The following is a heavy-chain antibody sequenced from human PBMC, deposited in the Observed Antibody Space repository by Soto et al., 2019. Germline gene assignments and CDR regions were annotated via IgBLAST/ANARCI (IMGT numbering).Heavy chain of an antibody. V-gene: IGHV4-59*08. Sequence: QVQLQESGPGLVKPSETLSLTCTVSGGSISSYYWSWIRQPPGKGLEWIGYIYYSGSTNYNPSLKSRVTISVDTSKNQFSLKLSSVTAADTAVYHYARRYGDYFDFWGQGTLVTVSS. J-gene: IGHJ4*02. D-gene: IGHD4-17*01. CDR2: IYYSGST. CDR1: GGSISSYY. CDR3: ARRYGDYFDF.